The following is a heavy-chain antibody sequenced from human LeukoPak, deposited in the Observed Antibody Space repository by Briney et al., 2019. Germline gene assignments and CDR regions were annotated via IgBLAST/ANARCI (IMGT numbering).Heavy chain of an antibody. D-gene: IGHD2-15*01. V-gene: IGHV4-34*01. Sequence: SETLSLTCAVYGESFSGYYWSWIRQPPGKGLEWIGEINHSGSTNYNPSLKSRVTISVDTSKNQFSLKLSSVTAADTAVYYCARGGYCSGGSCYYDAFDIWGQGTMATVSS. CDR1: GESFSGYY. CDR3: ARGGYCSGGSCYYDAFDI. J-gene: IGHJ3*02. CDR2: INHSGST.